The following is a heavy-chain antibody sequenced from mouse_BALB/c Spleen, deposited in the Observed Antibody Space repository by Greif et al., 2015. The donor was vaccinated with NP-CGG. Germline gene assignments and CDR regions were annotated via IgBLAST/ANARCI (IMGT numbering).Heavy chain of an antibody. CDR2: ISYSGST. J-gene: IGHJ3*01. D-gene: IGHD2-10*02. CDR1: GYSITSDYA. V-gene: IGHV3-2*02. Sequence: EVKLVESGPGLVKPSQSLSLTCTVTGYSITSDYAWNWIRQFPGNKLEWMGYISYSGSTSYNPSLKSRISITRDTSKNQFFLQLNSVTTEDTATYHCARLYGNSIFAYWGQGTLVTVSA. CDR3: ARLYGNSIFAY.